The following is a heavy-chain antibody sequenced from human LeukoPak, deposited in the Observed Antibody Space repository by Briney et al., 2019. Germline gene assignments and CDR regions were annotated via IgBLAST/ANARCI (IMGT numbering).Heavy chain of an antibody. Sequence: PGGSLRLSCAASGFTFSSYAMSWVRQAPGKGLEWVSYISSSSSTIYYADSVKGRFTISRDNAKNSLYLQMNSLRDEDTAVYYCAREGSSSWQYYYYGMDVWGQGTTVTVSS. CDR2: ISSSSSTI. CDR3: AREGSSSWQYYYYGMDV. D-gene: IGHD6-13*01. J-gene: IGHJ6*02. V-gene: IGHV3-48*02. CDR1: GFTFSSYA.